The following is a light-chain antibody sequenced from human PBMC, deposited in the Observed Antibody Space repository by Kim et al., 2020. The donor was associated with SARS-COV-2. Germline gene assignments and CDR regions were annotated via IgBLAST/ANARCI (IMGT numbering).Light chain of an antibody. CDR3: QQYAYWRA. J-gene: IGKJ5*01. CDR1: QSISSS. V-gene: IGKV3-15*01. CDR2: GAS. Sequence: EIVMTQSPATLSLSPGERATLSCRASQSISSSLAWYQQKPGQAPRVLIYGASARATRIPARFSGSGSGTEFTLTISNLQSEDFAVYYCQQYAYWRAFGQGTRLEIK.